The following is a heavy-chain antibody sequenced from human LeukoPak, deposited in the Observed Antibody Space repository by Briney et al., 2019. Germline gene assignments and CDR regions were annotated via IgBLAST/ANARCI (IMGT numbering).Heavy chain of an antibody. Sequence: GGSLRLSCAASGFTFSSYWMHWVRQDPGKGLVWVSRISSDESSTSYAGSVKGRFTISRDNAKNTLYLQMNSLRAEDTALYYCARGGHNYHSSGYYGGTNFDYWGQGTPVTVSS. V-gene: IGHV3-74*01. J-gene: IGHJ4*02. CDR2: ISSDESST. CDR3: ARGGHNYHSSGYYGGTNFDY. D-gene: IGHD3-22*01. CDR1: GFTFSSYW.